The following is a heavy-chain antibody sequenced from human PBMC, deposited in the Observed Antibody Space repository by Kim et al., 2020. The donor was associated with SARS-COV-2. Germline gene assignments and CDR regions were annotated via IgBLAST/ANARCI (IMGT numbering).Heavy chain of an antibody. CDR3: ARDRSGYSYQFDY. Sequence: GGSLRLSCAASGFTFSDYYMSWIRQAPGKVLEWVSYISSSGSTIYYADSVKGRFTISRDNAKNSLYLQMNSLRAEDTAVYYCARDRSGYSYQFDYWGQGTLVTVSS. D-gene: IGHD5-18*01. CDR2: ISSSGSTI. CDR1: GFTFSDYY. V-gene: IGHV3-11*04. J-gene: IGHJ4*02.